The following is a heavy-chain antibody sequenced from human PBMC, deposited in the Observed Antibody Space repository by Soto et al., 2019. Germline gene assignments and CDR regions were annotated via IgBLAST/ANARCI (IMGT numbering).Heavy chain of an antibody. CDR1: GYTFTNYY. V-gene: IGHV1-2*06. Sequence: ASVKVSCKASGYTFTNYYIHWVRQAPGQGLEWVGLINPKTGTTNDAPKFQGRVTMTSDTSTSTAYMELSSLRSEDTAVFYCARVLEGXYYYESSCYWDQGTLVTVSS. CDR3: ARVLEGXYYYESSCY. D-gene: IGHD3-22*01. CDR2: INPKTGTT. J-gene: IGHJ4*02.